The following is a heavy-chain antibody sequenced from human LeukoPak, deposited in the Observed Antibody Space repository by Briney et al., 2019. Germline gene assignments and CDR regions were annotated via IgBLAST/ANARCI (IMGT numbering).Heavy chain of an antibody. J-gene: IGHJ4*02. CDR1: GFTFSSYW. CDR3: ARDVVTATFDY. Sequence: GGSLRLSCTASGFTFSSYWMHWVRQAPGKWLVWVSHITSDGSTTSYADSVKGRFTISRDNAKNTLYLQMNSLRAEDTAVYYCARDVVTATFDYWGQGTLVTVSS. CDR2: ITSDGSTT. V-gene: IGHV3-74*01. D-gene: IGHD2-21*02.